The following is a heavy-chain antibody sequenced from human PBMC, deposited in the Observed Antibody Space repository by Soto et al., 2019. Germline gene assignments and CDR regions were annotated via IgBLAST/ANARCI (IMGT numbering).Heavy chain of an antibody. CDR1: GGSFSGYY. Sequence: SETLSLTCAVYGGSFSGYYWSWIRQPPGKGLEWIGEINHSGSTNYNPSLKSRVTISVDTSKNQFYLKLSSVTAADTAVYYCAIEYSSSASCFGYWGQGTMVTVYS. V-gene: IGHV4-34*01. D-gene: IGHD6-6*01. CDR2: INHSGST. J-gene: IGHJ4*02. CDR3: AIEYSSSASCFGY.